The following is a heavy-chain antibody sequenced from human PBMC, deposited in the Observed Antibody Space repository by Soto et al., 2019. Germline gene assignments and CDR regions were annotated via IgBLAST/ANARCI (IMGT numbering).Heavy chain of an antibody. CDR3: ARAMVRGVILYSYYYGMDV. V-gene: IGHV4-30-2*01. Sequence: ASETLSLTCAVSGGSISSGDCSWSWLRQPPEKGLEWIGYIYHSGSTNYNPSLKSRVTISVDKSKNQFSLKLSSVTAADTAVYYCARAMVRGVILYSYYYGMDVWGQGTTVTVSS. J-gene: IGHJ6*02. CDR1: GGSISSGDCS. CDR2: IYHSGST. D-gene: IGHD3-10*01.